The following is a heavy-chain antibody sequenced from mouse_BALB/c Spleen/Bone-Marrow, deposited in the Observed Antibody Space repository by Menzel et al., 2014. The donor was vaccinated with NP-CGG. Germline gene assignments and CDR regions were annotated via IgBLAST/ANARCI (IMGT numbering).Heavy chain of an antibody. CDR2: IDPANGNT. CDR1: GFNIKDTY. D-gene: IGHD1-1*01. Sequence: EVKLMESGAELVKPGASVKLSCTASGFNIKDTYMHWVKQRPEQGLEWIGRIDPANGNTKYDPKFQDKATITADTSSNTAYLQLSSLTSEDTAVYYCANYYYGYYFDYWGQGTTLTVSS. J-gene: IGHJ2*01. CDR3: ANYYYGYYFDY. V-gene: IGHV14-3*02.